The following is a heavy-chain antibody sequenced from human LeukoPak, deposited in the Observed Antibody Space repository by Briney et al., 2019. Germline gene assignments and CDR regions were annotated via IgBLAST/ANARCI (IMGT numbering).Heavy chain of an antibody. J-gene: IGHJ4*02. V-gene: IGHV4-39*07. CDR3: ARDFTGSGWYDY. Sequence: SETLSLTCSVSGGSITSSFSYWGWIRQPPGKGLEWIANIYYSGTTFYNPSLKSRVIISVDTSKNQFSLNLISVTAADTAVYYCARDFTGSGWYDYWGQGTLVTVSS. CDR2: IYYSGTT. D-gene: IGHD6-19*01. CDR1: GGSITSSFSY.